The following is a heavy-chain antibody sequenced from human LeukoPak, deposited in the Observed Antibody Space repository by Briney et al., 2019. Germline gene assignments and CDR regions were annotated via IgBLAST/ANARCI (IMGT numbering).Heavy chain of an antibody. Sequence: SETLSLTCTVSGGSISSYYWSWIRQPPGKGLEWIGYIYTSGSTNYNPSLKSRVTISVDTSKNQFSLKLSSVTAADTAVYYCARLIGSGSYFALGYWGQGTLATVSS. CDR1: GGSISSYY. D-gene: IGHD1-26*01. CDR3: ARLIGSGSYFALGY. J-gene: IGHJ4*02. CDR2: IYTSGST. V-gene: IGHV4-4*09.